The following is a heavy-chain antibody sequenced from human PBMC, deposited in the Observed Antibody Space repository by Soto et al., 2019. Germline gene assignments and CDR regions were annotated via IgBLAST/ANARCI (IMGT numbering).Heavy chain of an antibody. CDR2: INAGNGNT. CDR1: GYTFTDYF. CDR3: ARDTECKPSSCECQKPQVRYM. J-gene: IGHJ6*03. Sequence: ASVKVSCKASGYTFTDYFMNWMRQAPGQRLEWMGWINAGNGNTKYSQKLQGRVTITRDTSASTAYMQLSSLRSEDTAVYYCARDTECKPSSCECQKPQVRYM. V-gene: IGHV1-3*01. D-gene: IGHD2-21*01.